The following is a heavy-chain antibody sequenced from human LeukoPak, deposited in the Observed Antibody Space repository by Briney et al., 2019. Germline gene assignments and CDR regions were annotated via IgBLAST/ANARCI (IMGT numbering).Heavy chain of an antibody. V-gene: IGHV3-20*04. Sequence: PGRSLRLSCAASGFTFSSYAMHWVRQAPGKGLEWVSGINWNGGSTGYADSVKGRFTISRDNAKNSLYLQMNSLRAEDTALYYCARGIDISSWHYFDYWGQGTLVTVSS. CDR3: ARGIDISSWHYFDY. J-gene: IGHJ4*02. CDR1: GFTFSSYA. CDR2: INWNGGST. D-gene: IGHD6-13*01.